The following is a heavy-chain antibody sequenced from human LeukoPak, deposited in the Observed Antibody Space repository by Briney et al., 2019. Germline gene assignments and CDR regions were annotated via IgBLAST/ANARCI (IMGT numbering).Heavy chain of an antibody. D-gene: IGHD5-18*01. CDR3: AREPGYSYGHPYYFDY. CDR1: GFTFSDYW. J-gene: IGHJ4*02. CDR2: IKQDGSEK. Sequence: PGGSLRLSCAASGFTFSDYWMSWVRQAPGKGLEWVANIKQDGSEKSYVDSVKGRFTISRDNAKNSLYLQMNSLRAEDTAVYYCAREPGYSYGHPYYFDYWGQGIMVTVSS. V-gene: IGHV3-7*04.